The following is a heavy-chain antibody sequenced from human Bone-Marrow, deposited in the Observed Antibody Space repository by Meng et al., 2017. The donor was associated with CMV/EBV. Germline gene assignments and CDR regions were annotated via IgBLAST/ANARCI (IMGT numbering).Heavy chain of an antibody. V-gene: IGHV3-21*01. CDR2: ISSSSSYI. D-gene: IGHD2-2*01. J-gene: IGHJ6*01. CDR1: GFTFSSYS. Sequence: GGSLRLSCAASGFTFSSYSMNWVRQAPGKGLEWVSSISSSSSYIYYADSVKGRFTISRDNAKNSLYLQMNSLRAEDTAVYYCARTVVPAASHYYYYGMDVWGQGTTVTGSS. CDR3: ARTVVPAASHYYYYGMDV.